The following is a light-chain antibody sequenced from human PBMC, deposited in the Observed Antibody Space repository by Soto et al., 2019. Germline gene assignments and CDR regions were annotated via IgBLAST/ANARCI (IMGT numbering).Light chain of an antibody. CDR3: AAWDDSLSGPV. V-gene: IGLV1-47*01. Sequence: VLTQPPSSSGTPGQRVPISCSGSSSNIGSNYVYWYQQLPGTAPKLLIYRNNQRPSGVPDRFSGSKSGTSASLAISGLRSEDEADYYCAAWDDSLSGPVFGGGTKVTVL. J-gene: IGLJ3*02. CDR1: SSNIGSNY. CDR2: RNN.